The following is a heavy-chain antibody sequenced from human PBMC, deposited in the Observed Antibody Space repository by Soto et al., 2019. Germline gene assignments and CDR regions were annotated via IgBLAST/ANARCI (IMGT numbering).Heavy chain of an antibody. CDR1: GFTFSSYA. V-gene: IGHV3-23*01. J-gene: IGHJ6*02. Sequence: VGSLRLSCAASGFTFSSYAMSWVRQAPGKGLEWVSAISGSGGSTYYADSVKGRFTISRDNSKNTLYLQMNSLRAEDTAVYYCAKGRIVATTWPYYYYGMDVWGQGTTVTVSS. CDR3: AKGRIVATTWPYYYYGMDV. CDR2: ISGSGGST. D-gene: IGHD5-12*01.